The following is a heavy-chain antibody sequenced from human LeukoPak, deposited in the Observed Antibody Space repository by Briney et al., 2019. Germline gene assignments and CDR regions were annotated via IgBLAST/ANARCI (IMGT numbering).Heavy chain of an antibody. D-gene: IGHD6-19*01. CDR1: GFIFSENY. CDR2: VYSGGLT. J-gene: IGHJ6*02. CDR3: VRDRWPGLGDF. Sequence: GGSLRLSCAASGFIFSENYMSWVRQAPGKGLEWVSTVYSGGLTFYADPVKGRFTIARDNSKNTLYLQMSSLRAEDTAVYYCVRDRWPGLGDFWGQGTTVTVS. V-gene: IGHV3-66*01.